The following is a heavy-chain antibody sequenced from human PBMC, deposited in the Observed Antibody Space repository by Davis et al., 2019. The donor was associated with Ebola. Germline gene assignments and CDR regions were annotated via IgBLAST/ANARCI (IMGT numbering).Heavy chain of an antibody. Sequence: GESLKISCKGSGYSFATYWIGWVRQMPGKGLEWMGIIYPGDSDTRYSPSFQGRVTISADKSISTAYLQWSSVKASDTAMYYCARGRYHEAFDIWGQGTMVTVSS. CDR2: IYPGDSDT. D-gene: IGHD1-14*01. CDR3: ARGRYHEAFDI. V-gene: IGHV5-51*01. J-gene: IGHJ3*02. CDR1: GYSFATYW.